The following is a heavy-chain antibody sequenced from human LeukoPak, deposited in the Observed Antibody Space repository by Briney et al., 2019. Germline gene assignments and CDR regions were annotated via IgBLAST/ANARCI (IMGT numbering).Heavy chain of an antibody. J-gene: IGHJ3*02. Sequence: GGSLRLSCAASGFTFSSYEMNWVRQAPGKGLEWVSYISSSGSTIYYADSVKGRFTISRDNAKNSLYLQMNSLRAEDTAVYYCARDRYYGSGSYNLDAFDIWGQGTMVTVSS. CDR2: ISSSGSTI. CDR3: ARDRYYGSGSYNLDAFDI. D-gene: IGHD3-10*01. CDR1: GFTFSSYE. V-gene: IGHV3-48*03.